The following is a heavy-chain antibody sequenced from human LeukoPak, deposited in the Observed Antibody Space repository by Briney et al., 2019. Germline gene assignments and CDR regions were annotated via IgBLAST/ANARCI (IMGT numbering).Heavy chain of an antibody. CDR2: IRYDGSNK. J-gene: IGHJ4*02. V-gene: IGHV3-30*02. Sequence: GGSLRLSCAASGFTFSNYAIHWVRQAPGKGLEWVAFIRYDGSNKYYVDSVKGRFTISRDNSKNTLYLQMNSLRAEDTAVYYCARVLHKRNYDSTTYYGYWGQGTLVTVSS. CDR1: GFTFSNYA. CDR3: ARVLHKRNYDSTTYYGY. D-gene: IGHD3-22*01.